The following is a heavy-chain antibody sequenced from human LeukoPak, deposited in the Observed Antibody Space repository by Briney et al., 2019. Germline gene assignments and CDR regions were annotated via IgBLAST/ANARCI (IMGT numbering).Heavy chain of an antibody. D-gene: IGHD3-9*01. Sequence: ASVKVSCKASGFTFTSYAVQWVRQARGQRLEWIGWIVVGSGNTNYAQKFQERVTITRDMSTSTAYMELSSLRSEDTAVYYCAAIPLPDSRYFDWLTFDYWGQGTLVTVSS. CDR2: IVVGSGNT. V-gene: IGHV1-58*01. J-gene: IGHJ4*02. CDR1: GFTFTSYA. CDR3: AAIPLPDSRYFDWLTFDY.